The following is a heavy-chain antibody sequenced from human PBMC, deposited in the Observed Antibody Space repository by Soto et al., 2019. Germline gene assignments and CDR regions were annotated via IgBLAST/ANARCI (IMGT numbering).Heavy chain of an antibody. V-gene: IGHV3-NL1*01. D-gene: IGHD3-10*01. CDR2: VWVGGGRT. CDR1: GYSFASHG. J-gene: IGHJ4*02. CDR3: AKNLRSPSGNYYMYYFDY. Sequence: GGSLRLSCAGSGYSFASHGIHWVRQAPGKGLEWLSIVWVGGGRTYYADSVKGRFTISRDNSKNTLYLQMNTLRAEDTAIYHCAKNLRSPSGNYYMYYFDYWGQGTLVTVSS.